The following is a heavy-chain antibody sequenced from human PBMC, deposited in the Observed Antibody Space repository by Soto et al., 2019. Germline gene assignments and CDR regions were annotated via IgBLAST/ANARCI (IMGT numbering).Heavy chain of an antibody. D-gene: IGHD6-19*01. Sequence: PGGSLRLSCAASGFTFSSYAMSWVRQAPGKGLEWVSAISGSGGSTYYADSVRGRFTISRDNSKNTLYLQMNSLRAEDTAVYYCAKALAVADYYYYYGMDVWGQGTTVTVSS. CDR2: ISGSGGST. V-gene: IGHV3-23*01. CDR1: GFTFSSYA. CDR3: AKALAVADYYYYYGMDV. J-gene: IGHJ6*02.